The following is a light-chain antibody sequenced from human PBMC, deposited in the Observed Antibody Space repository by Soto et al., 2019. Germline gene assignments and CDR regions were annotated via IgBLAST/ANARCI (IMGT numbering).Light chain of an antibody. V-gene: IGKV3-15*01. CDR1: QSTGSY. CDR3: QQYNNWPSIT. J-gene: IGKJ5*01. Sequence: EIVMTQSPATLSVSPGERATLSCRASQSTGSYLAWYQQKPGQAPRLLIYGASTRATGIPARFSGSGSGTEFTLTISSLQSEDFAVYNCQQYNNWPSITFGQGTRLEIK. CDR2: GAS.